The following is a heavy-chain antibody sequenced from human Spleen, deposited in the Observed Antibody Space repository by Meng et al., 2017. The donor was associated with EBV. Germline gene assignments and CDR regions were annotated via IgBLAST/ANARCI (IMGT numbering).Heavy chain of an antibody. CDR2: INAGDGST. D-gene: IGHD2-15*01. Sequence: QVQLVQSGAEVKKPGASVKVSCKASGYIFTDYAMHWVRQAPGERLESMGWINAGDGSTKYSQRFQGRVTFTRDTSASTVYMELSSLKSEDTAVYYCAKLGGGRRGFWGQGTLVTVSS. CDR1: GYIFTDYA. V-gene: IGHV1-3*01. J-gene: IGHJ4*02. CDR3: AKLGGGRRGF.